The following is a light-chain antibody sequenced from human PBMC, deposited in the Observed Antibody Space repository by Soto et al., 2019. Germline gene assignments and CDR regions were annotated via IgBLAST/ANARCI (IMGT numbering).Light chain of an antibody. CDR1: SSDIGAYNF. Sequence: QSALTQPASVSGSPGQSLPISCTGTSSDIGAYNFVSWYQQHPGKAPKLMLYDVNIRPSGVSNRFSGSKSGNTASLTISGLQAEDEADYYCTSWTTSTTMIFGGGTKVTVL. J-gene: IGLJ2*01. CDR3: TSWTTSTTMI. V-gene: IGLV2-14*03. CDR2: DVN.